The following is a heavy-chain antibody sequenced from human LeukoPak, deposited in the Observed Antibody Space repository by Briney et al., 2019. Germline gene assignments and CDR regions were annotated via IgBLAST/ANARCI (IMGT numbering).Heavy chain of an antibody. CDR2: IYYSGNT. J-gene: IGHJ4*02. CDR3: ARGAYYDVLIGYFDY. CDR1: GGSISSNTYY. Sequence: PSQTLSLTCTVSGGSISSNTYYWGWIRQPPGKGLEWIGNIYYSGNTYYTPSLRSRVTISVDTSKNQFSLKLSSVTAADTAVYFCARGAYYDVLIGYFDYWGQGSLVTVSS. V-gene: IGHV4-39*07. D-gene: IGHD3-9*01.